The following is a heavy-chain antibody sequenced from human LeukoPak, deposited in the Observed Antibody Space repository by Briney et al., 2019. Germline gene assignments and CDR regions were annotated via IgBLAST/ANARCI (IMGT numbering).Heavy chain of an antibody. V-gene: IGHV3-30*04. CDR2: ISYDGSNK. D-gene: IGHD6-13*01. J-gene: IGHJ4*02. CDR3: ARYSSSWGLFDY. Sequence: PGGSLRLSCAAPGFTFSSYAMHWVRQAPGKGLEWVAVISYDGSNKYYADSVKGRFTISRDNSKNTLYLQMNSLRAEDTAVYYCARYSSSWGLFDYWGQGTLVTVSS. CDR1: GFTFSSYA.